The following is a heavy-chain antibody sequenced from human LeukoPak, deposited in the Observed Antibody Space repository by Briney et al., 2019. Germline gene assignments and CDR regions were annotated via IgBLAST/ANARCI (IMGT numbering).Heavy chain of an antibody. Sequence: ASVKVSCKASGYTFTGYYMHWVRQAPGQGLEWIGWINPNSGGTNYAQKFQGRVTMTRDTSISTAYMELSRLRSDDTAVYYCARGWDFWSGYYILDFDYWGQGTLVTVSS. D-gene: IGHD3-3*01. J-gene: IGHJ4*02. V-gene: IGHV1-2*02. CDR2: INPNSGGT. CDR3: ARGWDFWSGYYILDFDY. CDR1: GYTFTGYY.